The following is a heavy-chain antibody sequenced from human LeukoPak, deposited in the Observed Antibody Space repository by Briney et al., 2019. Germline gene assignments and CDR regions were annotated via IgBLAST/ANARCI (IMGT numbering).Heavy chain of an antibody. CDR2: INADGSTT. CDR3: VRGGSWYAAFDF. V-gene: IGHV3-74*01. Sequence: GGSLRLSCAASGFTFGNSWVHWVRQAPGKGLVWVSLINADGSTTSYADSVKGRFTISRDNARNTLSLEMNSLRAEDTAVYYCVRGGSWYAAFDFWGQGTVVPVSS. J-gene: IGHJ3*01. CDR1: GFTFGNSW. D-gene: IGHD6-13*01.